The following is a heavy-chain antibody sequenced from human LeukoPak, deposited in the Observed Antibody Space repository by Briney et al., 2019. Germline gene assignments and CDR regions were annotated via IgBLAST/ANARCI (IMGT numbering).Heavy chain of an antibody. V-gene: IGHV4-30-4*07. Sequence: PSQTLSLTCDVSGVSISSGGYAWTWIRQPPGRGLEWIGSIYYSGSTYYNPSLKSRVTISVDTSKNQFSLKLSSVTAADTAVYYCARAESYCSGTSCYPNIAAAGIHYFDYWGQGTLVTVSS. CDR2: IYYSGST. D-gene: IGHD2-2*01. J-gene: IGHJ4*02. CDR3: ARAESYCSGTSCYPNIAAAGIHYFDY. CDR1: GVSISSGGYA.